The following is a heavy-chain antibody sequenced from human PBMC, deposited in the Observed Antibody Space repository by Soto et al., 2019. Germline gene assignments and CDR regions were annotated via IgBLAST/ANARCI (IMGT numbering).Heavy chain of an antibody. V-gene: IGHV3-33*01. D-gene: IGHD6-13*01. CDR2: IWYDGSNK. J-gene: IGHJ1*01. Sequence: GGSLRLSCAASGFTFSSYGMHWVRQAPGKGLEWVAVIWYDGSNKYYADSVKGRFTISRDNSKNTLYLQMNSLRAEDTAVYYCARERWEQLAGAEYFQHWGQGTLVTVSS. CDR3: ARERWEQLAGAEYFQH. CDR1: GFTFSSYG.